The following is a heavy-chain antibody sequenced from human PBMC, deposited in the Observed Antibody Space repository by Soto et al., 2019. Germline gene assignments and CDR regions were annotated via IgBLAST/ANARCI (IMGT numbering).Heavy chain of an antibody. CDR1: GGSFSGYY. V-gene: IGHV4-34*01. CDR3: ARKKWEPPLWFDP. J-gene: IGHJ5*02. CDR2: INHSGST. Sequence: QVQLQQWGAGLLKPSETLSLTCAVYGGSFSGYYWSWIRQPPGKGLEWIGEINHSGSTNYNPSLKSRVTISVDTSKNQFSLKLSSVTAADTAVYYCARKKWEPPLWFDPWGQGTLVTVSS. D-gene: IGHD1-26*01.